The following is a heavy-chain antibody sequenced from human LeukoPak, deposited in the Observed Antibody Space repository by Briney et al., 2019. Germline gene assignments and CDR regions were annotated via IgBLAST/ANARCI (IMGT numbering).Heavy chain of an antibody. V-gene: IGHV4-59*01. Sequence: SETLSLTCTVSGDSISSYYWSWIRQPPGKGLEWIGYISDSGISNCNPSLKSRVTMSLDTSKNQLSLKVNSVTAADTAVYYCARGLGHSQPRSSSSSRMTIYYYYMDVWGKGAAVTVSS. CDR2: ISDSGIS. CDR1: GDSISSYY. D-gene: IGHD6-6*01. CDR3: ARGLGHSQPRSSSSSRMTIYYYYMDV. J-gene: IGHJ6*03.